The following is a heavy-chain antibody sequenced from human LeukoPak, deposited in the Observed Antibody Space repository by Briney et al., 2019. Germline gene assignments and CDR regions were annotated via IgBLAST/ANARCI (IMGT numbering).Heavy chain of an antibody. CDR1: GFTFSSYG. V-gene: IGHV3-33*06. CDR2: IWYDGSNK. J-gene: IGHJ4*02. Sequence: PGRSLRLSCAASGFTFSSYGMHWVRQAPGKGLEWVAVIWYDGSNKYYADSVKGRFTISRDNSKNTLYLQMNSLRAEDTAVYYCAKDSGAWAFDYWGQGPLVTVSS. D-gene: IGHD1-26*01. CDR3: AKDSGAWAFDY.